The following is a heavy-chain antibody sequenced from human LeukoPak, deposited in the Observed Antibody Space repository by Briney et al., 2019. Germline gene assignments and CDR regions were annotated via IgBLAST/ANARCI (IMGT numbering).Heavy chain of an antibody. Sequence: VKVSCHASGYTFPFYYMHWVRQAPGQGLEWMGWINPNSGGTKYAQKFQGRVSMTRDTSISTAYMELSRLRSDDTAVYYCARDSGSIWGQGTMVTVSS. J-gene: IGHJ3*02. CDR2: INPNSGGT. D-gene: IGHD5-12*01. CDR1: GYTFPFYY. CDR3: ARDSGSI. V-gene: IGHV1-2*02.